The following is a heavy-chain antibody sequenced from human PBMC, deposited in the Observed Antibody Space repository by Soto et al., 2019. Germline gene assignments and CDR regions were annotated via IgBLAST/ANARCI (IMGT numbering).Heavy chain of an antibody. J-gene: IGHJ4*02. CDR1: GFTFRNYA. CDR2: ISGSGGTT. D-gene: IGHD2-21*02. V-gene: IGHV3-23*01. CDR3: ARDRVAVTAPFDY. Sequence: EVQLLESGGGLVQPGGSLRLSCSASGFTFRNYAMTWVRQAPGKGLEWVSAISGSGGTTYVADSVKGRFTISRDNSKNTLYLQMNSLRAEDTAIYYCARDRVAVTAPFDYWGQGILVTVSS.